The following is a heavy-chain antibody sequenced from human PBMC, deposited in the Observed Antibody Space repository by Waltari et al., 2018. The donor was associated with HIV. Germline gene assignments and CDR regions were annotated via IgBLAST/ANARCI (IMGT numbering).Heavy chain of an antibody. CDR3: AKGEAWGYCGGDCYSAPYNWFDP. J-gene: IGHJ5*02. Sequence: EVQLLESGGGLVQPGGSLRLSCAASGFTFSSYAMSWVRQAPGKGLGWVSAISGSGGSTYYADSVKGRFTISRDNAKNTLYLQMNSLRAEDTAVYYCAKGEAWGYCGGDCYSAPYNWFDPWGQGTLVTVSS. D-gene: IGHD2-21*02. CDR2: ISGSGGST. CDR1: GFTFSSYA. V-gene: IGHV3-23*01.